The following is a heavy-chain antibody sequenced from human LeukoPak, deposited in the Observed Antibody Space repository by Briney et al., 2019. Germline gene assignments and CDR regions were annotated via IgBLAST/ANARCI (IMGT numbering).Heavy chain of an antibody. CDR1: GVSISSGDYY. Sequence: SQTLSLTCTVSGVSISSGDYYWGWIRQPPGKGLEWIVYIYYSGSTYYNPSLKSRVTISVDTSKNQFSLKLSSVTAADTAVYYCARGRGYCSSTSCVRYYYYYYGMDVWGQGTTVTVSS. CDR3: ARGRGYCSSTSCVRYYYYYYGMDV. D-gene: IGHD2-2*01. CDR2: IYYSGST. J-gene: IGHJ6*02. V-gene: IGHV4-30-4*01.